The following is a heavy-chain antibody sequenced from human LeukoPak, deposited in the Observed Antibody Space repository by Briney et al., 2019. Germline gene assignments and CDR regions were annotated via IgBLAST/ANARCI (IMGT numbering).Heavy chain of an antibody. J-gene: IGHJ4*02. CDR3: ASSLYRDYYDSSGYLAPDRYYFDY. CDR2: MNPKNGDT. D-gene: IGHD3-22*01. Sequence: ASVKVSCKASAYTFTGYYVHWVRQAPGQGLEWMGWMNPKNGDTNYAQKFQGRVTMTRDTSISTAYMELSRLRSDDTAVYYCASSLYRDYYDSSGYLAPDRYYFDYWGQGTLVTVSS. V-gene: IGHV1-2*02. CDR1: AYTFTGYY.